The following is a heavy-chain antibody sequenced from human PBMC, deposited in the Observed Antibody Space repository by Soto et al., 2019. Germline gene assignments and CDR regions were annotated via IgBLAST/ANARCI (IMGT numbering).Heavy chain of an antibody. CDR1: GFTFSSYG. Sequence: GGSLRLSCAASGFTFSSYGMHWVRQAPGKGLEWVAVIWYDGSNKYYADSVKGRFTISRDNSKNTLYLQMNSLRAEDTAVYYFARAGPNYYYYYMDFWGKGTTVTVSS. V-gene: IGHV3-33*01. CDR2: IWYDGSNK. CDR3: ARAGPNYYYYYMDF. J-gene: IGHJ6*03.